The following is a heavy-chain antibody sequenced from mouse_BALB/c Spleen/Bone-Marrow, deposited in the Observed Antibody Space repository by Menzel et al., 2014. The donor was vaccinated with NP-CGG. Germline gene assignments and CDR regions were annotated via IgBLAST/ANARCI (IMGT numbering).Heavy chain of an antibody. J-gene: IGHJ4*01. V-gene: IGHV1S81*02. CDR2: INPSNGGT. Sequence: VQLQQSGAELVKPGASVKLSCKASGYTFTSYYMCWVQQRPGQGLEWIGEINPSNGGTNFNEKFTSKATLTVDKSSSTAYMALSSLTSEDSAVYYCTRSRRAMDHWGQGTSVTVSS. CDR3: TRSRRAMDH. D-gene: IGHD2-12*01. CDR1: GYTFTSYY.